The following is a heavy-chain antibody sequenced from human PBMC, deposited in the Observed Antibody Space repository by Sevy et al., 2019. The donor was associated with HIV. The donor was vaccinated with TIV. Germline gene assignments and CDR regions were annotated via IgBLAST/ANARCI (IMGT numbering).Heavy chain of an antibody. CDR2: INPDSGGP. Sequence: ASVKVSCNASGYTFTGYYMHWVRQAPGQGLQWMGWINPDSGGPNDAPKFQGRVTLTRDTSISTAYMELSRLKSDDTAVYYCVRDDRDGYFEYWGQGTLVTVSS. CDR3: VRDDRDGYFEY. V-gene: IGHV1-2*02. J-gene: IGHJ4*02. CDR1: GYTFTGYY.